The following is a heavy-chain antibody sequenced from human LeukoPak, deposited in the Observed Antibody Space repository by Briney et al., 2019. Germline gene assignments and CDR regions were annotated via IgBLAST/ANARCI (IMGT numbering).Heavy chain of an antibody. J-gene: IGHJ4*02. V-gene: IGHV3-74*01. CDR1: GFTFTTHW. CDR3: ARGKYGGYFIDY. Sequence: GGSLRLSCGASGFTFTTHWIHWVRQAPGKGLVWVSRIKPDGSDTNYADSVKGRFAISRDNAKNTVYLQMNSLRAEDTAVYYCARGKYGGYFIDYWGQGTLVTVSS. D-gene: IGHD5-12*01. CDR2: IKPDGSDT.